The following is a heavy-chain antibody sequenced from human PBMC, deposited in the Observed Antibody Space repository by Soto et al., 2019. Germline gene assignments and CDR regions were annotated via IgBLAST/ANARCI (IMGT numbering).Heavy chain of an antibody. CDR2: IYYSGST. CDR1: GDSGGFISSSSYH. CDR3: AKDFNLTPWELGWVNYYYYGMDV. Sequence: SETLSLTCTVSGDSGGFISSSSYHWGWIRQPPGKGLEWIGNIYYSGSTYYNPSLKSRVTISGDTSKNQFSLRLTSVTAADTAVYYCAKDFNLTPWELGWVNYYYYGMDVWGQGTTVTVSS. V-gene: IGHV4-39*02. D-gene: IGHD1-26*01. J-gene: IGHJ6*02.